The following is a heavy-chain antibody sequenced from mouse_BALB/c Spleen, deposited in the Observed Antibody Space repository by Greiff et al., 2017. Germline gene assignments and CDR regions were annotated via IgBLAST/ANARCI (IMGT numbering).Heavy chain of an antibody. CDR3: ARSGGYPQAWFAY. V-gene: IGHV1-55*01. D-gene: IGHD3-1*01. CDR1: GYTFTSYW. J-gene: IGHJ3*01. CDR2: IYPGSGST. Sequence: QVQLQQPGAELVKPGTSVKLSCKASGYTFTSYWINWVKLRPGQGLEWIGDIYPGSGSTNYNEKFKSKATLTVDTSSSTAYMQLSSLASEDSALYYCARSGGYPQAWFAYWGQGTLVTVSA.